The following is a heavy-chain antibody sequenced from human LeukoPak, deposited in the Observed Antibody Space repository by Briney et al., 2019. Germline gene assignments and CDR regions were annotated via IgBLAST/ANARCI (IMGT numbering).Heavy chain of an antibody. CDR3: ARHSSSWEFDQ. J-gene: IGHJ4*02. V-gene: IGHV3-30-3*01. CDR2: ISYDGSNK. D-gene: IGHD6-13*01. CDR1: GFTLSSYA. Sequence: GRPLRLSCAASGFTLSSYAMHWVRQAPGKGLEWVAVISYDGSNKHYADSVKGRFTISRDNSKNTMYLQMNSLRAEDTAAYYCARHSSSWEFDQWGQGTLVIVSS.